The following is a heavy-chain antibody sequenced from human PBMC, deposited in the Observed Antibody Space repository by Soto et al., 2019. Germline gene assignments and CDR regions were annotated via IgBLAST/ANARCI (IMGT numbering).Heavy chain of an antibody. CDR2: IKQDGSEK. Sequence: PGGSLRLSCAASGFTFSSYWMSWVRQAPGKGLEWVANIKQDGSEKYYVDSVKGRFTISRDNAKNSLYLQMNSLRAEDTAVYYCARSKLWFGESPRSLYYYGMDVWGQGTTVTVSS. CDR3: ARSKLWFGESPRSLYYYGMDV. J-gene: IGHJ6*02. V-gene: IGHV3-7*04. CDR1: GFTFSSYW. D-gene: IGHD3-10*01.